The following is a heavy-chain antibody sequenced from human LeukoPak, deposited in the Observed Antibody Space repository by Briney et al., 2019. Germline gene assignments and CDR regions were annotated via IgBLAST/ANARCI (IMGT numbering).Heavy chain of an antibody. CDR1: GFTFSSYG. Sequence: GRSLRLSCAASGFTFSSYGMHWVRQAPGKGLEWVAVISYDGSNKYYADSVKGRFTISRDNSKNTLYLQMNSLRAEDTAVYYCAKDFYYYGSGSYSPNWFDPWGQGTLVTVSS. CDR3: AKDFYYYGSGSYSPNWFDP. J-gene: IGHJ5*02. D-gene: IGHD3-10*01. CDR2: ISYDGSNK. V-gene: IGHV3-30*18.